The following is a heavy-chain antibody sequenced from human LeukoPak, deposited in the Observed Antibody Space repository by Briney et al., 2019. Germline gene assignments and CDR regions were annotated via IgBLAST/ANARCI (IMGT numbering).Heavy chain of an antibody. V-gene: IGHV3-21*01. D-gene: IGHD5-18*01. CDR1: GFTFSSYS. Sequence: GGSLRLSCAASGFTFSSYSMNWVRQAPGKGLEWVSSISSSSSYIYYADSVKGRFTISRDNAKNSLYLQMNSLRAEDTAVYYCAREAPRYSYGYPYWGQGTLVTVSS. CDR2: ISSSSSYI. J-gene: IGHJ4*02. CDR3: AREAPRYSYGYPY.